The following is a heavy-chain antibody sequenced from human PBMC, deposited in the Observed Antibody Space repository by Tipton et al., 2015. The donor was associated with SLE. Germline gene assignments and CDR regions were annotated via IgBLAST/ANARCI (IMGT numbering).Heavy chain of an antibody. CDR1: GGSISSSSYY. J-gene: IGHJ5*02. CDR2: IYYSGST. Sequence: TLSLTCAVYGGSISSSSYYWGWIRQPPGKGLEWIGYIYYSGSTNYSPSLKSRVTISVDTSKNQFSLKLSSVTAADTAVYYCAKHRYWFDPWGQGTLVTVSS. CDR3: AKHRYWFDP. V-gene: IGHV4-61*05.